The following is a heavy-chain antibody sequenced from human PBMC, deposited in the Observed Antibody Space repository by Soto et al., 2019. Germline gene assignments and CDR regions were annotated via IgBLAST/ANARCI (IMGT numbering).Heavy chain of an antibody. CDR1: GGSISSSSYY. J-gene: IGHJ4*02. Sequence: SETLSLTCTVSGGSISSSSYYWGWIRQPPGKGLEWIGSIYYSGSTYYNPSLKSRVTISVDTSKNQFSLKLSSVTAADTAVYYCARLWFWGWYYFDYWGQGTLVTVSS. V-gene: IGHV4-39*01. CDR3: ARLWFWGWYYFDY. CDR2: IYYSGST. D-gene: IGHD3-10*01.